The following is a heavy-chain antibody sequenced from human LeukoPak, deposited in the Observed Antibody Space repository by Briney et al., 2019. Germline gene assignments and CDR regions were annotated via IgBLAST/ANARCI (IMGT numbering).Heavy chain of an antibody. CDR1: RFTFSSYG. CDR2: IWSDGSDK. J-gene: IGHJ4*02. Sequence: PGGSLRLSCAASRFTFSSYGTQWVRQPPGKGLEWVAVIWSDGSDKYYADSVKGRFTISRDNSKNTLYLEMNSLRADDTAVYYCARDRGGFCDFWGQGTLVTVSS. CDR3: ARDRGGFCDF. V-gene: IGHV3-33*01. D-gene: IGHD2-2*03.